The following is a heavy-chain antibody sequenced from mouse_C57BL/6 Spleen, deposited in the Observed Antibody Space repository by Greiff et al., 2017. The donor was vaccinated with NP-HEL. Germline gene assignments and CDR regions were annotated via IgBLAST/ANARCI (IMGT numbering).Heavy chain of an antibody. Sequence: QVQLQQPGAELVKPGASVKLSCKASGYTFTSYWMHWVKQRPGRGLEWIGRIAPNSGGTKYNEKFKSKATLTVDKPASTAYMQLSSLTSEDSAVYYCARYGSNYYAMDYWGQGTSVTVSS. CDR3: ARYGSNYYAMDY. V-gene: IGHV1-72*01. J-gene: IGHJ4*01. CDR1: GYTFTSYW. D-gene: IGHD1-1*01. CDR2: IAPNSGGT.